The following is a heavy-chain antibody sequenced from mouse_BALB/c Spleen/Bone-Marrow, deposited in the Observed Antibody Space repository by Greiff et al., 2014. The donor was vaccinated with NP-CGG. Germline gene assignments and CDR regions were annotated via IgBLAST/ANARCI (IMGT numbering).Heavy chain of an antibody. CDR3: PRLPTSVGSSGLLAY. CDR1: GYAFSSSW. CDR2: IYPGDGDT. Sequence: VQLQQSGPELVKPGASVKISCTGSGYAFSSSWMNWVKQRPGQGLEWIGRIYPGDGDTNSNGRFKGKATLTADRSSNTAYMQLSGLPSVDSAFFFFPRLPTSVGSSGLLAYWAQEPSLTVPS. J-gene: IGHJ4*01. D-gene: IGHD6-1*01. V-gene: IGHV1-82*01.